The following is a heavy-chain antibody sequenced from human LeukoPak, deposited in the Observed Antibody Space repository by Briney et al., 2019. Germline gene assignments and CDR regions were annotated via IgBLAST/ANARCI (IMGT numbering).Heavy chain of an antibody. CDR1: GGSISSYY. D-gene: IGHD1-14*01. CDR2: IYYSGST. J-gene: IGHJ3*02. CDR3: AGIRPLMTSSAHYAFVI. Sequence: PSETLSLTCSVSGGSISSYYWRWIRQPPGKGLEWIGNIYYSGSTNYNPSLKSRVTISVDTSKNQFSLKLSSVTAEDTAVYHCAGIRPLMTSSAHYAFVIWGQGTMVTVSS. V-gene: IGHV4-59*01.